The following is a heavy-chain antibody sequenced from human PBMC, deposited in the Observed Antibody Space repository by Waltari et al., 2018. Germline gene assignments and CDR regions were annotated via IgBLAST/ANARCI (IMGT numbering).Heavy chain of an antibody. CDR1: GYTFTAYY. CDR2: SNPNSGGT. V-gene: IGHV1-2*06. J-gene: IGHJ3*02. Sequence: VQLVQSGAEVKKPGATVKISGKVSGYTFTAYYMHGVQQALGQGLEWMGRSNPNSGGTNYAQKFQGRVTMTRDTSISRAYMELSRLRSDDTAVYYCAREDILIVAFDIWGQGTMVTVSS. CDR3: AREDILIVAFDI. D-gene: IGHD3-16*01.